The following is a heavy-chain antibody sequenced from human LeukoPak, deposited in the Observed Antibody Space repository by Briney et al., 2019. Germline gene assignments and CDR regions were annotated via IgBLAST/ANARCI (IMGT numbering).Heavy chain of an antibody. Sequence: ASMKVSCKASGYTFTSYGISWVRQAPGQGLEWMGWISAYNGNTNYAQKLQGRVTMTTDTSTSTAYMELRSLRSDDTAVYYCAREGYDSSGYVTPIDYWGQGTLVTVSS. CDR2: ISAYNGNT. D-gene: IGHD3-22*01. V-gene: IGHV1-18*01. CDR3: AREGYDSSGYVTPIDY. CDR1: GYTFTSYG. J-gene: IGHJ4*02.